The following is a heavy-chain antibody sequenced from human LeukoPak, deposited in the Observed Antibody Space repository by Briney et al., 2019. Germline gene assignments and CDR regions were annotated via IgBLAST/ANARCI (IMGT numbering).Heavy chain of an antibody. CDR2: ISAYNGNT. CDR1: GYTFTSYG. V-gene: IGHV1-18*01. J-gene: IGHJ6*02. Sequence: ASVKVSCKASGYTFTSYGISWVRQAPGQGLEWMGWISAYNGNTNYAQKFQGRVTMTRNTSINTAYMELSSLRSEDTAVYYCARQYCSSTSCQFVGHGMDVWGQGTTVTVSS. D-gene: IGHD2-2*01. CDR3: ARQYCSSTSCQFVGHGMDV.